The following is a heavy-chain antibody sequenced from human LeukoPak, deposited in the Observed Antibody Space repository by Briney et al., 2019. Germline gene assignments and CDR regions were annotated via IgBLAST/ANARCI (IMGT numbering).Heavy chain of an antibody. J-gene: IGHJ6*03. Sequence: GTSVKVSCNASGYTFAVYYMHWVRHATGQWHGWMGWVNPYNDKTDYAPKFQGRVSISSNNSINTAYMEFSGLKSDDTAVYYCARGRRLRGVASRPLYYYYYMDVWGGGTTVTVSS. D-gene: IGHD3-10*01. CDR1: GYTFAVYY. V-gene: IGHV1-8*03. CDR2: VNPYNDKT. CDR3: ARGRRLRGVASRPLYYYYYMDV.